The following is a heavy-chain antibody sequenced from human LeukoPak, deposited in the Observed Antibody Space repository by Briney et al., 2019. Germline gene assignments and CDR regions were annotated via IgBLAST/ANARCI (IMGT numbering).Heavy chain of an antibody. J-gene: IGHJ6*02. V-gene: IGHV1-18*01. CDR3: ARADYDILTGYYNYYYYGMDV. Sequence: ASVKVSCKASGYTFTSYGISWVRQAPGQGLEWMGWIGAYNGNTNYAQKLQGRVTMTTDTSTSTAYMELRSLRSDDTAVYYCARADYDILTGYYNYYYYGMDVWGQGTTVTVSS. CDR1: GYTFTSYG. CDR2: IGAYNGNT. D-gene: IGHD3-9*01.